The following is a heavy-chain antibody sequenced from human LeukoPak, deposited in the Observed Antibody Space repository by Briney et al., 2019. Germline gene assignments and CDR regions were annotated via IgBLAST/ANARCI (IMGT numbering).Heavy chain of an antibody. V-gene: IGHV4-4*07. CDR3: ARDKVANDFWSGYLPPRDV. CDR2: IYTSGST. D-gene: IGHD3-3*01. Sequence: SETLSLTCTVSGGSISSYYWSWIRQPAGKGLEWIGRIYTSGSTNYNPSLKSRVTMSVDTSKNQFSLKLSSVTAADTAVYYCARDKVANDFWSGYLPPRDVWSQGTTVTVSS. J-gene: IGHJ6*02. CDR1: GGSISSYY.